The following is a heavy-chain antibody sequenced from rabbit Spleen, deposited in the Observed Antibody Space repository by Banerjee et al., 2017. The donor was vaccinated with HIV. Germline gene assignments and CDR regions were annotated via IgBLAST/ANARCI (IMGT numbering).Heavy chain of an antibody. CDR2: IYTGSGGT. J-gene: IGHJ4*01. CDR3: ARLFAYAGYAGFGYATLDYFNL. D-gene: IGHD6-1*01. Sequence: QEQLEESGGDLVKPEGSLTLTCTASGFSFSIGYWICWVRQAPGKGLEWIGCIYTGSGGTYYASWAKGRFTISKTSSTTVFLQMTSLTAADTATYFCARLFAYAGYAGFGYATLDYFNLWGPGTLVTVS. V-gene: IGHV1S45*01. CDR1: GFSFSIGYW.